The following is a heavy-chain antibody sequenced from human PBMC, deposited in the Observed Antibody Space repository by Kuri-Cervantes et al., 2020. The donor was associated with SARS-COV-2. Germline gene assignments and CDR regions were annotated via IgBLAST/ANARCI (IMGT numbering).Heavy chain of an antibody. CDR1: GFTFSSYS. D-gene: IGHD3-10*01. V-gene: IGHV3-48*01. CDR2: ISSSSSTI. J-gene: IGHJ6*02. Sequence: GESLKISCAASGFTFSSYSMNWVRQAPGKGLEWVSYISSSSSTIYYADSVKGRFTISRDNAKNSLYLQMNSLRAGDTAVYYCARDEWHYYGSGSYGPRYYYYGMDVWGQGTTVTVSS. CDR3: ARDEWHYYGSGSYGPRYYYYGMDV.